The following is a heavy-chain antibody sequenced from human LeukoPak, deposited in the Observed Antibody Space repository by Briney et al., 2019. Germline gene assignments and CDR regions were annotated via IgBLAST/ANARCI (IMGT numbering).Heavy chain of an antibody. CDR2: INPNSGGT. D-gene: IGHD2-2*01. V-gene: IGHV1-2*02. Sequence: GASVKVSCKASGYTFTGYYMHWVRQAPGQGLEWMGWINPNSGGTNYAQKFQGRVTMTRDTSISTAYMELSRLRSDDTAVYYCARVPTLGYCSSTSCPHINWYFDLWGRGTLVTVSS. CDR3: ARVPTLGYCSSTSCPHINWYFDL. J-gene: IGHJ2*01. CDR1: GYTFTGYY.